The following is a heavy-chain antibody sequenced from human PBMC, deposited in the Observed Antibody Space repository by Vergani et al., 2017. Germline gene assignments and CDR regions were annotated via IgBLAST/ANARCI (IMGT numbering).Heavy chain of an antibody. CDR1: GGPISSYY. D-gene: IGHD2-21*01. CDR3: ARGGRIQNYMDV. CDR2: IYYSGST. Sequence: QVQLQESGPGLVKPSETLSLTCTVSGGPISSYYWSWIRQPPGKGLEWIGYIYYSGSTNYNPSLKSRVTISVDTSKNQFSLKLSSVTAADTAVYYCARGGRIQNYMDVWGKGTTVTVSS. V-gene: IGHV4-59*01. J-gene: IGHJ6*03.